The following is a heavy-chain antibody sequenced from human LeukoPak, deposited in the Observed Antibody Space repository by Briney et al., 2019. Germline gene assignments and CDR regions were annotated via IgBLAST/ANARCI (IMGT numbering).Heavy chain of an antibody. J-gene: IGHJ5*02. CDR2: ISWNSGSI. D-gene: IGHD3-10*01. CDR1: GFTFDDYA. CDR3: VNSGFDP. Sequence: GRSLRLSCAASGFTFDDYAMHWVRQAPGKGLEWVSGISWNSGSIGYADSVKGRFTISRDNAKNSLYLQMNSLRAEDTALYYCVNSGFDPWGQGTLVTVSS. V-gene: IGHV3-9*01.